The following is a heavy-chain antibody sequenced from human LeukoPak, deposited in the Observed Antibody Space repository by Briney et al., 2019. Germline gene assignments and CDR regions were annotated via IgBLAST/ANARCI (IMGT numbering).Heavy chain of an antibody. J-gene: IGHJ4*02. CDR1: GFTFSTYG. V-gene: IGHV3-30*02. CDR3: AKDTRLYYFDNSGLDY. CDR2: MRYDGTNE. D-gene: IGHD3-22*01. Sequence: GGSLRLSCTASGFTFSTYGMHWVRQAPGKGLEWVAFMRYDGTNEYYADSVKGRFTISRDNSKSTLSLQMNSLRAEDTAAYYCAKDTRLYYFDNSGLDYWGQGTLVTVSS.